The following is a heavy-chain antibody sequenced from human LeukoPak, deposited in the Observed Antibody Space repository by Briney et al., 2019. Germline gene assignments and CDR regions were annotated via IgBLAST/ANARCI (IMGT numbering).Heavy chain of an antibody. J-gene: IGHJ4*02. CDR2: TSGSGDST. CDR1: GFTFSNNA. D-gene: IGHD3-10*01. Sequence: PGGSLRLSCAASGFTFSNNAMTWVRQAPGKGLEWVSGTSGSGDSTYYADSLKGRFTISRDNSKNTLYLQMNSLRAEDTAVYYCAKEESTGSSGSYYNWDYWGQGTLVTVSS. CDR3: AKEESTGSSGSYYNWDY. V-gene: IGHV3-23*01.